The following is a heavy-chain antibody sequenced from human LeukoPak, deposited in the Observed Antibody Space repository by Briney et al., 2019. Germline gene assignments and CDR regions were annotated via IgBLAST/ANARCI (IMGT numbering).Heavy chain of an antibody. Sequence: SEPLSLTCTVSGGSISSYCWSWIRQPPGKGLEWMGNIYYSGSPNYNPSLKSRVTISVDTSKNQFSLKLSSVTAADTAVYYCAGLSSGWYPYYFDYWGQGTLVTVSS. J-gene: IGHJ4*02. CDR3: AGLSSGWYPYYFDY. CDR2: IYYSGSP. D-gene: IGHD6-19*01. CDR1: GGSISSYC. V-gene: IGHV4-59*08.